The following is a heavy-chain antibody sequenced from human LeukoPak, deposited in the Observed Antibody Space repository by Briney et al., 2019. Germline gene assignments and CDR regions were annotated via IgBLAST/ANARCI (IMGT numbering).Heavy chain of an antibody. CDR3: ARASGGDDWGSFDY. CDR2: IYHSGNT. CDR1: NYSISSGYY. V-gene: IGHV4-38-2*02. J-gene: IGHJ4*02. D-gene: IGHD2-21*02. Sequence: PSETLSLTCTVSNYSISSGYYWAWIRQPPGRGLEWIGNIYHSGNTYYNPSLKSRVSLSVDTSENQFSLKLSSVTAADTAVYYCARASGGDDWGSFDYWGQGTLVTVSS.